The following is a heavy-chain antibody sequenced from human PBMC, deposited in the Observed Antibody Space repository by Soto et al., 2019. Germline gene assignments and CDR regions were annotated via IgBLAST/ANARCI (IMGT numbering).Heavy chain of an antibody. CDR1: GFTFSSYA. D-gene: IGHD3-16*01. V-gene: IGHV3-30-3*01. Sequence: QVQLVESGGGVVQPGRSLRLSCAASGFTFSSYAMHWVRQAPGKGLEWVAVISYDGSNKYYADSVKGRFTISRDNSKNTLYLKMNSLRAEDTAVYYCARDRVGPTSDAFDIWGQGTMVTVSS. CDR3: ARDRVGPTSDAFDI. J-gene: IGHJ3*02. CDR2: ISYDGSNK.